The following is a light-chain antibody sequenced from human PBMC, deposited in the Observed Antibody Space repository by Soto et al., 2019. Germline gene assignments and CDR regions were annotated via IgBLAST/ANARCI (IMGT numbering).Light chain of an antibody. CDR3: QQLNSYPPSLT. CDR1: QGISSY. V-gene: IGKV1-9*01. CDR2: AAS. Sequence: TQLTQAPSSLSASLVARVTITCRASQGISSYLAWYQQKPGKAPKLLIYAASTLQSGVPSRFSGSGSGTDFTLTISSLQPEDFATYYCQQLNSYPPSLTFGGGTKVDIK. J-gene: IGKJ4*01.